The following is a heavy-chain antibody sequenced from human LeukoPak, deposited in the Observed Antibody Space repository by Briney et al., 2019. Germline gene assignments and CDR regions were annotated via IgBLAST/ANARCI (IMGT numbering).Heavy chain of an antibody. CDR2: FDPEDGET. V-gene: IGHV1-24*01. Sequence: ASVKVSCKVSGYTLTELSMHWVRQAPGKGLEWMGGFDPEDGETIYAQKLQGRVTMTTDTSTSTAYMELRSLRSDDTAVYYCARPRLAGDYYYMDVWGKGTTVTVPS. CDR1: GYTLTELS. J-gene: IGHJ6*03. D-gene: IGHD3-16*01. CDR3: ARPRLAGDYYYMDV.